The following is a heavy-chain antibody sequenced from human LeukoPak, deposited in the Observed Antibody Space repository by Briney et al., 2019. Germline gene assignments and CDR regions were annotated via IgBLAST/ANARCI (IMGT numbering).Heavy chain of an antibody. CDR2: IKQDGSET. CDR3: VREGTTVALFDY. D-gene: IGHD6-19*01. V-gene: IGHV3-7*01. CDR1: GFTFSTYW. J-gene: IGHJ4*02. Sequence: GSLRLSCAASGFTFSTYWMTWVRQAPGKGLEWVANIKQDGSETYYVDPVKGRFTISRDNAKNSLYLQMHSLRAEDTAVYYCVREGTTVALFDYWGQGTLVTVSS.